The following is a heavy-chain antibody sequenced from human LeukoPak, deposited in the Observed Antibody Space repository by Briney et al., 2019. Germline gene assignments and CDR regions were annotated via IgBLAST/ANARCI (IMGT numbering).Heavy chain of an antibody. Sequence: TTSETLSLTCTVSGRSISTGTYYWSWLRQPAGKGLEWIGHIYTSGNTYYSPSLKSRVTISLDTSKNQFSLKLSSVTAADTAVYYCARDRSSSYYGIDVWGQGTTVTVSS. J-gene: IGHJ6*02. CDR3: ARDRSSSYYGIDV. CDR1: GRSISTGTYY. CDR2: IYTSGNT. D-gene: IGHD3-22*01. V-gene: IGHV4-61*09.